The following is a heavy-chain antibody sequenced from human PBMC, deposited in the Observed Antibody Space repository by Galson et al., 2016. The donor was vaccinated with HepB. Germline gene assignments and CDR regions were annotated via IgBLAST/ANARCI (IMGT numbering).Heavy chain of an antibody. CDR3: ARDHFTSSWTTGDY. D-gene: IGHD6-13*01. CDR1: GYTFTDFG. Sequence: SVKVSCKASGYTFTDFGIGWVRQAPGQGLEWMGWISGYNGNTDYAQKFQGRVSMTTETSTSTAYMELRSLRSDDAAVYYCARDHFTSSWTTGDYWGQGTLVTVSS. J-gene: IGHJ4*02. CDR2: ISGYNGNT. V-gene: IGHV1-18*01.